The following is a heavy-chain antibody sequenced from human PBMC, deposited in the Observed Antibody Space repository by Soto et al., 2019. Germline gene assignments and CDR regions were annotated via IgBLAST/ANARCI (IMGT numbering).Heavy chain of an antibody. CDR1: GFSLTTGKMG. Sequence: GSGPTLVNHTEALTLTCTVSGFSLTTGKMGVSWIRQPPGKALEWLAHIFSDNERSYSTSLQGRLTISKDTSGSQVVLSMTNVDPVDTATYYCARMNVDSYQFYYAMDVWGPGTTVTVSS. D-gene: IGHD4-17*01. J-gene: IGHJ6*02. V-gene: IGHV2-26*01. CDR2: IFSDNER. CDR3: ARMNVDSYQFYYAMDV.